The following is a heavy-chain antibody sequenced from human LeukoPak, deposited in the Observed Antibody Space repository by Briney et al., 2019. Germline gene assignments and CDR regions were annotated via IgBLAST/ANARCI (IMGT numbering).Heavy chain of an antibody. CDR1: GLTVADYG. CDR2: IDWSGEST. V-gene: IGHV3-20*04. J-gene: IGHJ4*02. Sequence: GGSLRLSCAASGLTVADYGMSWVRKAPRKGLEWVSGIDWSGESTSYADSVKGRFTISRDNSENTLYLHMNNLRAEDTALYYCARDLSASWYSLGFWGRGTLVTVSS. D-gene: IGHD6-13*01. CDR3: ARDLSASWYSLGF.